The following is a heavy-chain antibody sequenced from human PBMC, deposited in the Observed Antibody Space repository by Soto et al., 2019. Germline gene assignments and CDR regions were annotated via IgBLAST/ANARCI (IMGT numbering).Heavy chain of an antibody. CDR1: GYTFPTYG. D-gene: IGHD6-13*01. Sequence: QVQLVQSGAEVKKPGASVRVSCRASGYTFPTYGIAWVRQAPGQGLEWMGWISVYNGFTHSAQKFRGRVTVTAETSTSTVYMELRSLTSDATAVYYCARECEGQSSSWPFDYWGQGTLVTVAS. CDR3: ARECEGQSSSWPFDY. CDR2: ISVYNGFT. V-gene: IGHV1-18*01. J-gene: IGHJ4*02.